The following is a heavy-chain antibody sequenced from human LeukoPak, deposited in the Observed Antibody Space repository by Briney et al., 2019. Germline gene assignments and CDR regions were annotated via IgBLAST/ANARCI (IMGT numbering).Heavy chain of an antibody. CDR3: TRDLGY. J-gene: IGHJ4*02. V-gene: IGHV3-30*07. Sequence: DSVKGRFTISRDNSKNTLHLQMNSLRAEDTAVYYCTRDLGYWGQGTLVTVSS.